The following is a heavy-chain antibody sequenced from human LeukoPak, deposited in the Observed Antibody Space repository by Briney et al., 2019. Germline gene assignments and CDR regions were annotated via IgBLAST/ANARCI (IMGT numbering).Heavy chain of an antibody. D-gene: IGHD3-16*02. CDR1: GFTFDTYW. Sequence: PGGSLRLSCAASGFTFDTYWMSWVRQAPGKGLEWVANIKQGGSEKDYVDSVKGRFTISRDNAKNSLYLQMNSLRAEDTGVYYCARGDTQSKYRQFDSWGQGSLVIVSS. CDR2: IKQGGSEK. J-gene: IGHJ4*02. V-gene: IGHV3-7*04. CDR3: ARGDTQSKYRQFDS.